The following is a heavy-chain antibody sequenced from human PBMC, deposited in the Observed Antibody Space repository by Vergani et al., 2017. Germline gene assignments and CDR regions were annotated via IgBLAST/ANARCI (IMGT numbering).Heavy chain of an antibody. CDR3: AISIGYCPSGSCRPFSFDL. V-gene: IGHV1-46*02. D-gene: IGHD2-15*01. Sequence: QVQLVQSGAAVKKPGASAKVSCTASGYIFKNYYMHWLRLAPGQGFQWMGVVNFVTGAATSPQKFEGRITMTRDTSTATFYMDLSSLKYEDTAIYYCAISIGYCPSGSCRPFSFDLWGQGTLVTVSS. CDR2: VNFVTGAA. J-gene: IGHJ4*02. CDR1: GYIFKNYY.